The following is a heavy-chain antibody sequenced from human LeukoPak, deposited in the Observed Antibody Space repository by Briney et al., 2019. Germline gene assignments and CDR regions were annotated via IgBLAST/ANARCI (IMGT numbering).Heavy chain of an antibody. CDR1: NGSFSGFY. CDR3: ARGRGLTYYYDSSGYYYNY. J-gene: IGHJ4*02. D-gene: IGHD3-22*01. CDR2: TDHSGTT. Sequence: SETLSLTCAVYNGSFSGFYWSWIRQSPGKGLEWIGETDHSGTTEYNPSLKSRVTMSIDTSNNQLSLKLSSVIAADTAVYYCARGRGLTYYYDSSGYYYNYWGRGTLVTVSS. V-gene: IGHV4-34*01.